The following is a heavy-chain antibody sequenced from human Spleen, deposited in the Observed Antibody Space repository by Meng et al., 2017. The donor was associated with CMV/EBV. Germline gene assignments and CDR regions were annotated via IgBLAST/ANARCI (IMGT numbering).Heavy chain of an antibody. CDR3: ARTGGDPKHYDFWSGYFPYYFDY. CDR2: IYYSGST. CDR1: GGSISSGDYY. Sequence: SETLSLTCTVSGGSISSGDYYWSWIRQPPGKGLEWIGYIYYSGSTYYNPSLKSRVTISVDTSKNQFSLKLSSVTAADTAVYYCARTGGDPKHYDFWSGYFPYYFDYWGQGTLVTVSS. J-gene: IGHJ4*02. D-gene: IGHD3-3*01. V-gene: IGHV4-30-4*08.